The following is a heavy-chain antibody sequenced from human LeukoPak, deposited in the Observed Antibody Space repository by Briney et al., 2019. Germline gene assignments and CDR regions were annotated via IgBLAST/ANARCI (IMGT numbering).Heavy chain of an antibody. CDR2: ISSSSSYI. CDR1: GFTFSSYS. D-gene: IGHD5-18*01. Sequence: GGSLRLSCAASGFTFSSYSMNWVRQAPGKGLEWVSSISSSSSYIYYADSVKGRFTISRDNAKNSLYLQMNSLRAEDTALYYCARDTVPAMGIYYYYYMDVWGKGTTVTVSS. V-gene: IGHV3-21*04. CDR3: ARDTVPAMGIYYYYYMDV. J-gene: IGHJ6*03.